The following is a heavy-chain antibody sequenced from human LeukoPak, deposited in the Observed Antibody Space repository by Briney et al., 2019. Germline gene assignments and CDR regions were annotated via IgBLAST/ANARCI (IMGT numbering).Heavy chain of an antibody. CDR2: IYYSGST. D-gene: IGHD3-16*01. Sequence: KPSETLSLTCTVSGGSISSSSYYWGWIRQPPGKGLEWIGSIYYSGSTYYNPSLKSRVTISVDTSKNQFSLKLSSVTAADTAVYYCARRPYGMNWFDPWGQGTLVTVFS. V-gene: IGHV4-39*01. CDR3: ARRPYGMNWFDP. J-gene: IGHJ5*02. CDR1: GGSISSSSYY.